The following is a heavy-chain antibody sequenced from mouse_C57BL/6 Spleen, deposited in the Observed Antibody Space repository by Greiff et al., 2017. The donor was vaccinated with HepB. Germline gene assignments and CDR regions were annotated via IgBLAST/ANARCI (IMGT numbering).Heavy chain of an antibody. CDR3: ARAGWPHFDY. J-gene: IGHJ2*01. Sequence: EVMLVESGGGLVKPGGSLKLSCAASGFTFSDYGMHWVRQAPEKGLEWVAYISSGSSTIYYADTVKGRFTIPRDNAKNTLFLQMTSLRSEDTAMYYCARAGWPHFDYWGQGTTLTVSS. D-gene: IGHD2-3*01. CDR2: ISSGSSTI. V-gene: IGHV5-17*01. CDR1: GFTFSDYG.